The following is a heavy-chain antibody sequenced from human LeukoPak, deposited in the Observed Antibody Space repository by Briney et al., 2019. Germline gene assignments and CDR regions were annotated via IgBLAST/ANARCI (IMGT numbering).Heavy chain of an antibody. CDR2: IRSKGYNGAE. D-gene: IGHD3-3*01. V-gene: IGHV3-49*04. CDR3: AGGIPGDFWSGYYMDV. CDR1: GFTFGDYG. Sequence: PGGSLRLSCSASGFTFGDYGISWVRQAPGKGLEWVSFIRSKGYNGAENYAASVKGRFTISRDDSKSIACLQMNSLKTEDTAVYYCAGGIPGDFWSGYYMDVWGKGTTVTVSS. J-gene: IGHJ6*03.